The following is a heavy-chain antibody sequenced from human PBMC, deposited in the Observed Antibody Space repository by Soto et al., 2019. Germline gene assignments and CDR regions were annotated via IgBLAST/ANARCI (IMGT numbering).Heavy chain of an antibody. J-gene: IGHJ4*02. Sequence: VGSLRLSCAASGFTFSSYAMNWVRQAPGKGLEWVSRITAGGRSTYYADPVKGRFTISRDNSKNTFYLQMNSLRAEDTAVYSCAQVYYDSSGYYSYFEYWGQGTLVTV. CDR2: ITAGGRST. CDR1: GFTFSSYA. D-gene: IGHD3-22*01. CDR3: AQVYYDSSGYYSYFEY. V-gene: IGHV3-23*01.